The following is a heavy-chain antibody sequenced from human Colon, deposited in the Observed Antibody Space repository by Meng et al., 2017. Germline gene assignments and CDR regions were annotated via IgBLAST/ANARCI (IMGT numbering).Heavy chain of an antibody. CDR1: EYTFTSYD. V-gene: IGHV1-8*01. D-gene: IGHD1-26*01. CDR3: ARVEVGITSGDY. Sequence: QVYVGQSGAGVKKPGASVKVSCKASEYTFTSYDSNWVRQATGQGLEWRGWMNPNSGNTGYAQKFQGRVTMTRNTAISTAYMELSRLRSEDTAVYYCARVEVGITSGDYWGQGTLVTVSS. J-gene: IGHJ4*02. CDR2: MNPNSGNT.